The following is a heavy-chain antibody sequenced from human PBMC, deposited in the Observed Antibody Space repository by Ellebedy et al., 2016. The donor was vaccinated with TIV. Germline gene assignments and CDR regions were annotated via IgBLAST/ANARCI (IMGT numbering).Heavy chain of an antibody. CDR1: GFTFTSSS. CDR2: IVVGSGNT. D-gene: IGHD3-9*01. CDR3: AAARYYDILTGYYLDAFDI. V-gene: IGHV1-58*01. J-gene: IGHJ3*02. Sequence: ASVKVSXXASGFTFTSSSVQWVRQARGQRLEWIGWIVVGSGNTNYAQKLQERVTITRDMSTSTAYMELSSLRSEDTAVYYCAAARYYDILTGYYLDAFDIWGQGTMVTVSS.